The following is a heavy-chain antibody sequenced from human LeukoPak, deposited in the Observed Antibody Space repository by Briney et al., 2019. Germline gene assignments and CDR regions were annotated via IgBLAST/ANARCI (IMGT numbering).Heavy chain of an antibody. Sequence: GGSLRLSCAASGFTFRSYAMSWVRQAPGKGLEWVSAISGSGGSTYYADSVKGRFTISRDNSKNTLYLQMNSLRAEDTAVYYCAKCKTYYYGSGSYPFDYWGQGTLVTVSS. CDR3: AKCKTYYYGSGSYPFDY. D-gene: IGHD3-10*01. CDR1: GFTFRSYA. CDR2: ISGSGGST. J-gene: IGHJ4*02. V-gene: IGHV3-23*01.